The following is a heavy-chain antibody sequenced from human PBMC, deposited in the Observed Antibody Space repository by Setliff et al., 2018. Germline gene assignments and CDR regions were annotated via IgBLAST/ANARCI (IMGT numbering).Heavy chain of an antibody. CDR2: SDHGGNT. CDR1: GESFSNNY. Sequence: SETLSLTCSVYGESFSNNYWSWIRQSPGKGLEWIGESDHGGNTTIHPSLKSRVTISIDASENQFSLKLSSVTAADTAVYYCASGQGSGWHYFDSWGQGTLVTVSS. CDR3: ASGQGSGWHYFDS. D-gene: IGHD6-19*01. J-gene: IGHJ4*02. V-gene: IGHV4-34*01.